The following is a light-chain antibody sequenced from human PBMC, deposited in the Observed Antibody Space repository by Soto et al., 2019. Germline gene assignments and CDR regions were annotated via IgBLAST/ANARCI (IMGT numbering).Light chain of an antibody. Sequence: EIVLTQSPGTLSLSPGERATLSCRASQSLSSGYLAWYQQKPGQAPRLLIYGASSRATGIPDRFSGSGSGTDLTLTISRLEPEDFAVYYCQHYGGSPYTFGQGTKLEIK. CDR3: QHYGGSPYT. V-gene: IGKV3-20*01. CDR2: GAS. CDR1: QSLSSGY. J-gene: IGKJ2*01.